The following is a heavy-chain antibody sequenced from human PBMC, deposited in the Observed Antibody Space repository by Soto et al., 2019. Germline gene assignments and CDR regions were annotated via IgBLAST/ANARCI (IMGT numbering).Heavy chain of an antibody. V-gene: IGHV3-15*07. Sequence: GSLRLSCAASWFTFRNVWMNWVRQAPGKGLEWVGRIKSKTDGGTTDYAAPVKGRFTISRDDSKNTLHLQMNSLKTEDTAVYYCARIGLTTALLWGQGTLVTVSS. CDR2: IKSKTDGGTT. CDR1: WFTFRNVW. J-gene: IGHJ4*02. CDR3: ARIGLTTALL. D-gene: IGHD4-17*01.